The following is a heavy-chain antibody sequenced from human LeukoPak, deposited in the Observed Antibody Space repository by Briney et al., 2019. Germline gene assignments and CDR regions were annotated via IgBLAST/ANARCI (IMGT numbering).Heavy chain of an antibody. CDR3: AKSPLEGSGWYEYWFDP. Sequence: PGGSLRLSCAASGFTFSSYGMLWVRQAPGKGLEGVAAISYDGSNKYYADSVKGRFTISRDNSKNTLYLQMNSLRAEDTAVYYCAKSPLEGSGWYEYWFDPWGQGTLVTVSS. CDR1: GFTFSSYG. CDR2: ISYDGSNK. J-gene: IGHJ5*02. V-gene: IGHV3-30*18. D-gene: IGHD6-19*01.